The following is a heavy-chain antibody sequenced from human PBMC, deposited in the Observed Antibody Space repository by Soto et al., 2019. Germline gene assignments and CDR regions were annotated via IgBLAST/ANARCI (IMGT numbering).Heavy chain of an antibody. D-gene: IGHD2-2*01. CDR2: IYHSGST. J-gene: IGHJ4*02. CDR3: ARVTLVPAAMLSFYFDC. Sequence: QLQLQESGSGLVKPSQTLSLTCAFSGGSISNGAYSWSWIQQPPGKGLEWIGYIYHSGSTNYNPSLKSRVTISGDRSKNQCSLKLSSVTAADTAVYYCARVTLVPAAMLSFYFDCCGQGILATVSS. CDR1: GGSISNGAYS. V-gene: IGHV4-30-2*01.